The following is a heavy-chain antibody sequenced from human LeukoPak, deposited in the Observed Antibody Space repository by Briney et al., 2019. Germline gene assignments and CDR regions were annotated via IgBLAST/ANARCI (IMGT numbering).Heavy chain of an antibody. CDR2: LSYDGSTE. CDR3: ARALWVGGYFDY. V-gene: IGHV3-30*04. CDR1: GLTFRSSA. J-gene: IGHJ4*02. Sequence: GGSLRLSCAASGLTFRSSAMHWVRQAPGKGLQWVALLSYDGSTEYHADPVKGRFTISRDTSKNTLYLQMNSLRAEDTAVYYCARALWVGGYFDYWGQGTWVTVSS. D-gene: IGHD3-10*01.